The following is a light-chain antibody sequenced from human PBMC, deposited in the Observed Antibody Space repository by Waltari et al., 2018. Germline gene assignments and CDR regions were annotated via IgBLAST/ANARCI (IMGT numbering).Light chain of an antibody. CDR1: SSSIGSNT. CDR3: SAWDDSLNAYV. V-gene: IGLV1-44*01. Sequence: QSVLPQPPSASGGPGQRVTISCSGSSSSIGSNTVNLYQQLPGTAPKLLIYRDNERPSGVPDRFSGSKSGTSASLAISGLQSDDEADYYCSAWDDSLNAYVFGTGTKVSVL. J-gene: IGLJ1*01. CDR2: RDN.